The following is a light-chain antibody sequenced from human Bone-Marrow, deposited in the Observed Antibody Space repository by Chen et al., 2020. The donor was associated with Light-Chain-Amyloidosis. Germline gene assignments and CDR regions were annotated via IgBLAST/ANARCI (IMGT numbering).Light chain of an antibody. CDR2: DDS. CDR1: NIGSTS. Sequence: YVLTQPSSVSVAPGQTATIACGGNNIGSTSVHWYQQTPGQAPLLVVYDDSDRPSGIPERLSGSNAGNTATLTLSRVEGGDEADYYCQVWDRSSDRPVFGGGTKLTVL. J-gene: IGLJ3*02. V-gene: IGLV3-21*02. CDR3: QVWDRSSDRPV.